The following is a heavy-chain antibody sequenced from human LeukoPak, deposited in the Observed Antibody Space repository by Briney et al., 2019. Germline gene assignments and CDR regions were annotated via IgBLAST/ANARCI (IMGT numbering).Heavy chain of an antibody. CDR2: ISAYNGNT. CDR3: ARVPHGEHVLRYFDWLNHYYYGMDV. J-gene: IGHJ6*02. D-gene: IGHD3-9*01. V-gene: IGHV1-18*01. CDR1: GYTFTSYG. Sequence: ASVKVSCKASGYTFTSYGISWVRQAPGQGLEWMGWISAYNGNTNYAQKLQGRVTMTTDTSTSTAYMELRSLRSDDTAAYYCARVPHGEHVLRYFDWLNHYYYGMDVWGQGTTVTVSS.